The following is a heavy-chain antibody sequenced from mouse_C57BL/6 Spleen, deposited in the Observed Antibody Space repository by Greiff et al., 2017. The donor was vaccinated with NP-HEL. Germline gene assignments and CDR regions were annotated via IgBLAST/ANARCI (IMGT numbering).Heavy chain of an antibody. CDR1: GYSITSGYY. D-gene: IGHD1-1*01. V-gene: IGHV3-6*01. CDR3: ARGYYYGSSSFDY. CDR2: ISYDGSN. Sequence: VQLKESGPGLVKPSQSLSLTCSVTGYSITSGYYWNWIRQFPGNKLEWMGYISYDGSNNYNPSLKNRISITRDPSKNQFFLKLNSVTTEDTATYYCARGYYYGSSSFDYWGQGTTRTVSS. J-gene: IGHJ2*01.